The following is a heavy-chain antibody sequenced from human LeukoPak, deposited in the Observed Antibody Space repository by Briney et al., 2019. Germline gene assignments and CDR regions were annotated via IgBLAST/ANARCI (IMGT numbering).Heavy chain of an antibody. Sequence: SETLSLTCTVSGYSISSGYYWGWIRQPPGKGLEWIGSIYHSGSTYYNPSLKSRVTISVDTSKNQFSLKLSSVTAADTAVYYCATTTIRLGFWGQGTLVTVSS. D-gene: IGHD1-26*01. CDR3: ATTTIRLGF. CDR1: GYSISSGYY. CDR2: IYHSGST. J-gene: IGHJ4*02. V-gene: IGHV4-38-2*02.